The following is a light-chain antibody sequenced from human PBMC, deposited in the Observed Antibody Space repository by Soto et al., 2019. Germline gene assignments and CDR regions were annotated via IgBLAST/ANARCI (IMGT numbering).Light chain of an antibody. CDR1: SRDVGGYNY. Sequence: QSALTQPRSVSGSPGQSVTISCTGTSRDVGGYNYVSWYQQHPGKAPKLILYDVSKRPSGVPDRFSGSKSGNTASLTISGLQAEDEADYYCCSYAGSYTHVFGTGTKLTVL. V-gene: IGLV2-11*01. CDR3: CSYAGSYTHV. J-gene: IGLJ1*01. CDR2: DVS.